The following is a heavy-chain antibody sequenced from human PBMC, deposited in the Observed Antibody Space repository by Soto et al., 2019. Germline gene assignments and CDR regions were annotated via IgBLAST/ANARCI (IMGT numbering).Heavy chain of an antibody. CDR2: VHYSGTT. J-gene: IGHJ4*02. CDR3: ARVRATVGDNTRGYFDS. Sequence: SETLSLTCSVSGVSISSFHWSWLRQPPGKGLEWVGFVHYSGTTYYNPSLKSRVAISSDTSKNQFSLELSAVTAADTAVYYCARVRATVGDNTRGYFDSWGQGILVT. D-gene: IGHD1-26*01. CDR1: GVSISSFH. V-gene: IGHV4-59*01.